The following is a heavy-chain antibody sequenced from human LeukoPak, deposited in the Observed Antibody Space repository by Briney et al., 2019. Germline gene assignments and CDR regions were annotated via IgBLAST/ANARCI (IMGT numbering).Heavy chain of an antibody. CDR3: ARGEACSSTSCYYWFDP. Sequence: GSVKVSCKASGYTFTGYYMHWVRQAPGQGLEWMGWINPNSGGTNYAQKFQGRVTMTRDTSISTAYMELSRLRSDDTAVYYCARGEACSSTSCYYWFDPWGQGTLVTVSS. J-gene: IGHJ5*02. CDR2: INPNSGGT. V-gene: IGHV1-2*02. D-gene: IGHD2-2*01. CDR1: GYTFTGYY.